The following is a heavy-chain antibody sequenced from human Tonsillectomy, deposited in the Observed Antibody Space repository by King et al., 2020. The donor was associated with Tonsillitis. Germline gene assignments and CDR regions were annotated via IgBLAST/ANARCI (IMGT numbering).Heavy chain of an antibody. CDR1: GFTFRRYG. CDR2: IGNVGSGT. D-gene: IGHD6-19*01. V-gene: IGHV3-30*18. J-gene: IGHJ2*01. CDR3: AKEIKQVAGDWYFDL. Sequence: VQLVESGGGVVQPGGSLRLFCAASGFTFRRYGMHWVRQSLGEGLEWVAGIGNVGSGTYYADSVKGRFPLHRDNSENTLYMQMNSLRVEDTACYYCAKEIKQVAGDWYFDLWGRGTLVIVSS.